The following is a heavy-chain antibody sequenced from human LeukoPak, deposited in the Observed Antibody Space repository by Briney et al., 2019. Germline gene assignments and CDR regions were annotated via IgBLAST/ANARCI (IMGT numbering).Heavy chain of an antibody. D-gene: IGHD3-10*01. J-gene: IGHJ6*02. Sequence: GGSLRLSCAASGFTFSSYSMNWVRQAPGKGLEWVSSISSSSSYIYYADSVKGRFTISRDNAKNSLYLQMNSLRAEDTAVYYCARDLGITMVRGAYQGPTRYYGMDVWGQGTTVAVSS. CDR3: ARDLGITMVRGAYQGPTRYYGMDV. CDR2: ISSSSSYI. CDR1: GFTFSSYS. V-gene: IGHV3-21*01.